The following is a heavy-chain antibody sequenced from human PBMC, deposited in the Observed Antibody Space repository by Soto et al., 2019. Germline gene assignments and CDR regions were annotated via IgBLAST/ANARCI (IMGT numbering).Heavy chain of an antibody. CDR1: GYTFTSYG. CDR3: ARDPRLRFLEWLSYGMDV. CDR2: ISAYNGNT. J-gene: IGHJ6*02. V-gene: IGHV1-18*04. Sequence: ASVKVSCKASGYTFTSYGISWVRQAPGQGLEWMGWISAYNGNTNYAQKLQGRVTMTTDTSTSTAYMELRSLRSDDTAVYYCARDPRLRFLEWLSYGMDVWGQGTKVTVSS. D-gene: IGHD3-3*01.